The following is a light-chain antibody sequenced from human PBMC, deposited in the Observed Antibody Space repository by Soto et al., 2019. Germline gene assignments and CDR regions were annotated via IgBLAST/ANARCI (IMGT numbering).Light chain of an antibody. J-gene: IGKJ1*01. CDR2: AAS. CDR1: QSISSY. Sequence: DIQMTQSPSSLSASVGDRVTITCRASQSISSYLNWYQQKPGKAPKLLIYAASSLQSGVPSRFSGSGSGTDCTLTISSLQPEDVATYYCQQANSFPPTFGQGTKVDIK. CDR3: QQANSFPPT. V-gene: IGKV1-39*01.